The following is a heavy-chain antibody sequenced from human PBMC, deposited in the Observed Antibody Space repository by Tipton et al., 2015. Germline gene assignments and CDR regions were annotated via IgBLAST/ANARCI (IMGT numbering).Heavy chain of an antibody. CDR2: ISHSGST. CDR3: ARKKRWDYYGSGSYLGPYYYSSGMDV. V-gene: IGHV4-34*01. J-gene: IGHJ6*02. D-gene: IGHD3-10*01. Sequence: LRLSCAVYGGSFSGDYWSWIRQPPGKGLEWIGEISHSGSTNYNPSLKSRVTISVDTSKNQFSLKLSSVTAADTAVYYCARKKRWDYYGSGSYLGPYYYSSGMDVWGQGTTVPLSS. CDR1: GGSFSGDY.